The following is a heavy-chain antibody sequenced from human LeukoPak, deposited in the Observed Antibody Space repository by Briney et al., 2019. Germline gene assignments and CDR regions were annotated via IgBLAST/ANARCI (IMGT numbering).Heavy chain of an antibody. CDR2: INPSGGST. J-gene: IGHJ6*02. D-gene: IGHD1-26*01. CDR1: GYSFTTYY. V-gene: IGHV1-46*01. Sequence: ASVKVSCKASGYSFTTYYIHWVRQAPGQGLEWMGVINPSGGSTSFAQKFQARLTMTRDTSTSTVYMELSGLRSEDTAVYYCARDIGGRGSYQGLYYGMDVWGQGTTVTVSS. CDR3: ARDIGGRGSYQGLYYGMDV.